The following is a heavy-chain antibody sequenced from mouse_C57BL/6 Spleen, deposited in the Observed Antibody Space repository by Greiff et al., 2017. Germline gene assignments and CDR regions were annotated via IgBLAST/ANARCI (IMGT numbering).Heavy chain of an antibody. J-gene: IGHJ2*01. D-gene: IGHD2-3*01. Sequence: VQLQQPGAELVKPGASVKLSCKASGYTFTSYWMQWVKQRPGQGLEWIGEIDPSDSYTNYNQKFKGKATLTVDTSSSTAYMQLSSLTSEDSAVYYCASYDGYREDYFDYWGQGTTLTVSS. V-gene: IGHV1-50*01. CDR2: IDPSDSYT. CDR1: GYTFTSYW. CDR3: ASYDGYREDYFDY.